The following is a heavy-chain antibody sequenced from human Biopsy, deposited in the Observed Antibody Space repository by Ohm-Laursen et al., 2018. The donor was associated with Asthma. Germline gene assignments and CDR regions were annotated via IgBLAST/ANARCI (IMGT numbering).Heavy chain of an antibody. CDR1: GFTFSNYG. V-gene: IGHV3-30*18. D-gene: IGHD1-26*01. J-gene: IGHJ4*02. CDR2: ISFDGSNK. CDR3: AKDVFPGWELRRGPDY. Sequence: SLRLSCSASGFTFSNYGMHWVRQAPGKGLGWVAVISFDGSNKNYTDSVKGRFTISRDNSRNTLHLQMNSLRAEDTAVYYCAKDVFPGWELRRGPDYWGQGTLVTVSS.